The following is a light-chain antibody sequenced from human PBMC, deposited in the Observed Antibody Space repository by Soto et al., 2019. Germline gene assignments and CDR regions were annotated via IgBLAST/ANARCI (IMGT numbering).Light chain of an antibody. Sequence: EIVMTQSPATLSVSPGERATLSCMASQSVNINLAWYQQKPGQAPRLLIYGTSTRATGVPARFSGSGSGTEFTLTISNLQSEDFAVYYCQQYNDWPPLTFGGGTKVDIK. CDR3: QQYNDWPPLT. CDR2: GTS. CDR1: QSVNIN. V-gene: IGKV3-15*01. J-gene: IGKJ4*01.